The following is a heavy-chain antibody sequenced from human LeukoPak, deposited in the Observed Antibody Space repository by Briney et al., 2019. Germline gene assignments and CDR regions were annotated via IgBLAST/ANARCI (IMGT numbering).Heavy chain of an antibody. Sequence: PSETLSLTCAVYGGSFSGYYWSWIRQPPGKGLEWIGEINHSGSTNYNPSLKSRVTISVDTSKNQFSLKLSSVTAADTAVYYCARLGYSSGNWGQGTLVTVSS. CDR2: INHSGST. CDR1: GGSFSGYY. CDR3: ARLGYSSGN. J-gene: IGHJ4*02. V-gene: IGHV4-34*01. D-gene: IGHD6-19*01.